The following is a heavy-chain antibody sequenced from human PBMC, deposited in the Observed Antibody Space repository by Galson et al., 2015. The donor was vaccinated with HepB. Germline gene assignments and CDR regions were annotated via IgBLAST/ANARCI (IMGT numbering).Heavy chain of an antibody. CDR3: ASLPRIQLHDFDY. J-gene: IGHJ4*02. CDR1: GSTFSSYA. D-gene: IGHD5-18*01. Sequence: SLRLSCAASGSTFSSYAMHWVRQAPGKGLEWVAVISYDGSNKYYADSVKGRFTISRDNSKNTLYLQMNSLRAEDTAVYYCASLPRIQLHDFDYWGQGTLVTVSS. V-gene: IGHV3-30-3*01. CDR2: ISYDGSNK.